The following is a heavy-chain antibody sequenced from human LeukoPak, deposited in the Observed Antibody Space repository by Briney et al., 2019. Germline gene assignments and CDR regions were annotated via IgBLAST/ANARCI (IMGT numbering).Heavy chain of an antibody. Sequence: GGSLRLSCVASGFIFNKHAMSWVRQAPGKGLEWVSGLSGSGSSTDYADSVKGRFTISRDNSKNTLYLQMNSLRAEDTAVYYCAKGGGRLRWQYYDYWGQGTLVTVSS. D-gene: IGHD4-23*01. J-gene: IGHJ4*02. V-gene: IGHV3-23*01. CDR2: LSGSGSST. CDR3: AKGGGRLRWQYYDY. CDR1: GFIFNKHA.